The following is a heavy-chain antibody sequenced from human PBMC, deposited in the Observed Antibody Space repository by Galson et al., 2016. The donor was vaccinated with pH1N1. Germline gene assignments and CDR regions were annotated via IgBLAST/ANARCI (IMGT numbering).Heavy chain of an antibody. J-gene: IGHJ5*02. V-gene: IGHV1-18*01. CDR1: GYTFDMFG. CDR2: INPYDGNT. Sequence: QSGAEVKKPGASVKVSCKASGYTFDMFGISWVRQAPGQGLQWMGWINPYDGNTNYAQKFQGRVTLTTDTSTSTAYLELRSLRSDDTAVYYCARDTKIEGVTTGWFDPWGQGTLVTVSS. D-gene: IGHD3-16*01. CDR3: ARDTKIEGVTTGWFDP.